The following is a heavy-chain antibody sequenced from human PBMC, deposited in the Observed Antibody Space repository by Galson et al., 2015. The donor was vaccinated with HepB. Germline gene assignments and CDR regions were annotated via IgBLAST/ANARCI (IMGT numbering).Heavy chain of an antibody. Sequence: SLRLSCAASGFTFSNSWMSWVRQAPGKGLEWVGRMKSKTDGGTTDYAAPVKGRCTISRDDSKNTLYLQMNSLKTEDTAVYYCTPTERDYWGQATLVTVSS. CDR1: GFTFSNSW. V-gene: IGHV3-15*01. D-gene: IGHD1-1*01. CDR2: MKSKTDGGTT. CDR3: TPTERDY. J-gene: IGHJ4*02.